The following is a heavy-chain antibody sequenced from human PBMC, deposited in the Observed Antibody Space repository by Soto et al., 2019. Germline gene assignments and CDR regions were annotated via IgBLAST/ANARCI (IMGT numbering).Heavy chain of an antibody. D-gene: IGHD2-21*02. CDR1: GGTFSSYT. V-gene: IGHV1-69*08. Sequence: QVQLVQSGAEVKKPGSSVKVSCKASGGTFSSYTISWVRQAPGQGLEWMGRIIPILGIANYAQKFQGRVTITADKSTSTAYMELRSLRAEDTAVYYCARDSPDCYWAGCWFVPWGQGTLVTVSS. J-gene: IGHJ5*02. CDR2: IIPILGIA. CDR3: ARDSPDCYWAGCWFVP.